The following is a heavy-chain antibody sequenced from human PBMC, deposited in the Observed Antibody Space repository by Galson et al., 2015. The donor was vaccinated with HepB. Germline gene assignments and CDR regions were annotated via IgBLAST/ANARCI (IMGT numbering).Heavy chain of an antibody. V-gene: IGHV3-53*04. CDR3: ARGQIQLWRPSGAFDI. J-gene: IGHJ3*02. CDR2: IYSGGST. CDR1: GFTVSSNY. D-gene: IGHD5-18*01. Sequence: SLRLSCAASGFTVSSNYVSWVRQAPGKGLEWVSVIYSGGSTYYADSVKGRFTISRHNSKNTLYLQMNSLRAEDTAVYYCARGQIQLWRPSGAFDIWGQGTMVTVSS.